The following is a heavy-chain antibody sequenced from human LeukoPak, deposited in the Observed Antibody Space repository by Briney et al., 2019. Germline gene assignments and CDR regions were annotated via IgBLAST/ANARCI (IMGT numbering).Heavy chain of an antibody. D-gene: IGHD3-22*01. CDR3: AIMHPYYDGNGYWVQ. Sequence: PGESLRLSCAASGFTFSSYAMSWVRQAPGKGLEWVSGINTSGGSTAYADSVKGRFTISRDKPRNTLYMQMTSLRAEDTALYYCAIMHPYYDGNGYWVQWGQGTLVTASS. V-gene: IGHV3-23*01. CDR1: GFTFSSYA. CDR2: INTSGGST. J-gene: IGHJ4*02.